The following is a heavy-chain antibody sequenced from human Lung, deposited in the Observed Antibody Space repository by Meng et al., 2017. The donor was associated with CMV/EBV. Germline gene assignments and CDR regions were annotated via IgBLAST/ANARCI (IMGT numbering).Heavy chain of an antibody. CDR2: IQKDGGEK. D-gene: IGHD4-17*01. V-gene: IGHV3-7*01. J-gene: IGHJ4*02. Sequence: ESXKISXAASGFTFSDYWMSWVRQTPGKGLEWVANIQKDGGEKYYVDSVKGRFTISRDNAKNSVYLQINNLRADDTAVYYCARDPDYADVLDHWGQGTLVTVSS. CDR3: ARDPDYADVLDH. CDR1: GFTFSDYW.